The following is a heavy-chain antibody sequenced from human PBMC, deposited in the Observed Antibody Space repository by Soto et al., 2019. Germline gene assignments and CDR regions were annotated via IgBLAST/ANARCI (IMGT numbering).Heavy chain of an antibody. D-gene: IGHD3-22*01. V-gene: IGHV3-23*01. CDR3: AKGGRPPMYYYDSSGYFLIFDY. Sequence: EVQLLESGGGLVQPGVSLRLSCAASGFTFSSYAMSWVRQAPGKGLEWVSAISGSGGSTYYADSVKGRFTISRDNSKNTLYLQMNSLRAEDTAVYYCAKGGRPPMYYYDSSGYFLIFDYWGQGTLVTVSS. CDR1: GFTFSSYA. J-gene: IGHJ4*02. CDR2: ISGSGGST.